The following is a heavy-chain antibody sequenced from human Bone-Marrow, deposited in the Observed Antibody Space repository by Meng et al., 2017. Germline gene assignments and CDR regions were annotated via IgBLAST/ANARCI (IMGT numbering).Heavy chain of an antibody. Sequence: GSLRLSCTVSGGSISSSSYYWGWIRQPPGKGLEWIGSIYYSGSTYYNPSLKSRVTISVDTSKNQFSLKLSSVTAADTAVYSCARDPYYYGSGSYYLKSYYYYGMDVWGQGTTVTVSS. J-gene: IGHJ6*02. CDR1: GGSISSSSYY. CDR3: ARDPYYYGSGSYYLKSYYYYGMDV. CDR2: IYYSGST. D-gene: IGHD3-10*01. V-gene: IGHV4-39*07.